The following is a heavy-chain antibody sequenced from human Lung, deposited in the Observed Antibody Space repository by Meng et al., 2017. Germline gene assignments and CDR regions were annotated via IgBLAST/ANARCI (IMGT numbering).Heavy chain of an antibody. CDR3: ARRGLWLDPQNFDY. CDR1: YRSIGSSNW. D-gene: IGHD6-19*01. Sequence: HVYRSGSAASFVMLAGTLLLPCADSYRSIGSSNWWSWVRQPPGKGLEWIGEIYHSGSTNYNPSLKSRVTISVDKSKNQFSLKLSSVTAADTAVYYCARRGLWLDPQNFDYWGQGTLVTVSS. CDR2: IYHSGST. J-gene: IGHJ4*02. V-gene: IGHV4-4*02.